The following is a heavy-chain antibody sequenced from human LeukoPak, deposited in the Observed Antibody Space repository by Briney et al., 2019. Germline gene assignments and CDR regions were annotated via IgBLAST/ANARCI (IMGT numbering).Heavy chain of an antibody. CDR3: ARASDGYSLSGVRDYSFDS. Sequence: PSETLSLTCTVSGDSISSSSYYWGWIRQSPGKGLEWIESIYYSGSTYYNPSLKSRVTISVDTSKNQFSLKLTSVTAADTAVYYCARASDGYSLSGVRDYSFDSWGQGTLVTVSS. CDR2: IYYSGST. V-gene: IGHV4-39*07. D-gene: IGHD5-24*01. J-gene: IGHJ4*02. CDR1: GDSISSSSYY.